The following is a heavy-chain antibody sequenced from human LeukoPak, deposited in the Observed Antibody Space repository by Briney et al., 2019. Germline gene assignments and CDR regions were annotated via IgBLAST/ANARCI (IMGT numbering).Heavy chain of an antibody. D-gene: IGHD6-19*01. CDR1: GYTFTSYD. CDR3: ARGTKIESIAVAGRGFDY. CDR2: MNPNSGNT. V-gene: IGHV1-8*01. J-gene: IGHJ4*02. Sequence: GASVKVSCKASGYTFTSYDINWVRQATGQGLEWMGWMNPNSGNTGYAQKFQGRVTMTRNTSISTAYMELSSLRSEDTAVYYCARGTKIESIAVAGRGFDYWGQGTLVTVSS.